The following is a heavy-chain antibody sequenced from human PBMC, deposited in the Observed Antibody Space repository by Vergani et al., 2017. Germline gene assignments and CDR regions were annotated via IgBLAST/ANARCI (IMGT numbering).Heavy chain of an antibody. D-gene: IGHD2-21*02. J-gene: IGHJ3*02. CDR2: IVVGSGNT. V-gene: IGHV1-58*02. Sequence: QMQLVQSGPEVKKPGTSVKVSCKASGFTFTSSAMQWVRQARGQRLEWIGWIVVGSGNTNYAQKFQERVTITRDMSTSTAYMELSSLRSEDTAVYYCAATSPAYCGGDCFVDPSGAFDIWGQGTMVTVPS. CDR3: AATSPAYCGGDCFVDPSGAFDI. CDR1: GFTFTSSA.